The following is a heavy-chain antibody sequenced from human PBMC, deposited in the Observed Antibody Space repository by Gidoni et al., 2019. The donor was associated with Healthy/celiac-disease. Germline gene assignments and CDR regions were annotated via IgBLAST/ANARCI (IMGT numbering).Heavy chain of an antibody. J-gene: IGHJ4*02. V-gene: IGHV3-11*01. CDR3: ARGRPDIVATTDYYFDY. CDR2: ISSSGSTI. D-gene: IGHD5-12*01. CDR1: GFTFSDYY. Sequence: QVQLLESWGGLVKPEGSLRLSCSASGFTFSDYYMSWIRQAPGKGLEWVSYISSSGSTIYYADSVKGRFTISRDNAKNSLYLQMNSLRAEDTAVYDCARGRPDIVATTDYYFDYWGQGTLVTVSS.